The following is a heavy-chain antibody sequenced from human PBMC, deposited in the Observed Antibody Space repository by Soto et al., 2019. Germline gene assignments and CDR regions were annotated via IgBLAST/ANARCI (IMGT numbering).Heavy chain of an antibody. J-gene: IGHJ4*02. CDR2: ISRSGNST. CDR1: GLSFSSYA. Sequence: EVQVLESGGGLAQPGRSLRLSCAVSGLSFSSYAMTWVRQSPGKGLEWVSSISRSGNSTYSADSVRGRFTISRDNSKNTLDLQMNSLRAEVTAVYYCAKDAKILDWLPTSYYLDVWGQGILVTVSS. D-gene: IGHD3-9*01. CDR3: AKDAKILDWLPTSYYLDV. V-gene: IGHV3-23*01.